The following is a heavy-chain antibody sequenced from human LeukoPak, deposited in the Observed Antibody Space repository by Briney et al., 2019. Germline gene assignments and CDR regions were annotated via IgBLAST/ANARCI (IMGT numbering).Heavy chain of an antibody. CDR3: ARVSVAGPYYFDY. J-gene: IGHJ4*02. CDR1: GFTFSSYW. CDR2: IKQDGSEK. V-gene: IGHV3-7*01. D-gene: IGHD6-19*01. Sequence: GGSLRLSCVASGFTFSSYWMSWVRQAPGKGLEWVANIKQDGSEKYYVDSVKGRFTISRDNAKNSLYLQMTSRRAEDAGVYYCARVSVAGPYYFDYWGQGTLVTVSS.